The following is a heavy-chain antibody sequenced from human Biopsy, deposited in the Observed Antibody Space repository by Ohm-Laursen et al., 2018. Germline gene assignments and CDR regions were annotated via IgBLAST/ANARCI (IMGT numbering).Heavy chain of an antibody. CDR3: ARGLSSGWYGYFDV. CDR1: GFTFGHYA. D-gene: IGHD6-19*01. V-gene: IGHV3-33*04. J-gene: IGHJ2*01. CDR2: IWYDGTNE. Sequence: SLRLSCAASGFTFGHYAMHWVRQAPGKGLEWISLIWYDGTNEDYADSVKGRFIISRDNSKNTLYLQINTLTLEDTAFYYCARGLSSGWYGYFDVWGRGTLVTVSP.